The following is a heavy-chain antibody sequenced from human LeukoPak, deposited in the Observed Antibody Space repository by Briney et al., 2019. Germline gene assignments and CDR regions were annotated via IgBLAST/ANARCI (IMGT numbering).Heavy chain of an antibody. D-gene: IGHD1/OR15-1a*01. CDR1: GASINIRKW. CDR2: IYHSGST. CDR3: AKVGEHYYFDF. Sequence: PSETLSLTCAVSGASINIRKWWGWVRQPPGKGLEWIGEIYHSGSTNYNPSFKSRVTLLVDKSKNLLSLKLNSVTAADTAVYYCAKVGEHYYFDFWGQGTLVTVSS. J-gene: IGHJ4*02. V-gene: IGHV4-4*02.